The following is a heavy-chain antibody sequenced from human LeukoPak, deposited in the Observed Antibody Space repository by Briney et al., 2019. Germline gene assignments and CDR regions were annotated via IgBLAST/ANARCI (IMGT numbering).Heavy chain of an antibody. CDR2: IIPIFGTA. V-gene: IGHV1-69*13. CDR3: ARDLAYDILTGYYNDDRHGYYYYGMDV. J-gene: IGHJ6*02. Sequence: SVKVSCKASGGTFSSYAISWVRQAPGQGLEWMGGIIPIFGTANYAQKFQGRVTITADESTSTAYMELSSLRSEDTALYYCARDLAYDILTGYYNDDRHGYYYYGMDVWGQGTTVTVSS. D-gene: IGHD3-9*01. CDR1: GGTFSSYA.